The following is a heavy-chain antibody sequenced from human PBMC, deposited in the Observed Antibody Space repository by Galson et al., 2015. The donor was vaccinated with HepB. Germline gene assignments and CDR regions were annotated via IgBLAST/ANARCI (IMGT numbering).Heavy chain of an antibody. Sequence: SLRLSCATSGFTFRNHGMQWVRQAPGKGLEWVAVISNDGRAQFYADSVKGRSTISRDNSKNTLDLQMRSLRPEDTALYYCVHEFRTNGVCDNFNYWGQGTLVTVSS. J-gene: IGHJ4*02. V-gene: IGHV3-30*03. D-gene: IGHD2-8*01. CDR2: ISNDGRAQ. CDR3: VHEFRTNGVCDNFNY. CDR1: GFTFRNHG.